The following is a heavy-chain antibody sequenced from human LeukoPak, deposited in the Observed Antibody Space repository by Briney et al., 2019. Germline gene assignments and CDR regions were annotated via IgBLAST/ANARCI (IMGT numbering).Heavy chain of an antibody. V-gene: IGHV4-39*01. Sequence: PSETLSLTCTVPGGAISSSSYYWGWIRQPPGKGLEWIGSIYYSGSTYYNPSLKSRVTISVDTSKNQFSLKLSSVTAADTAVYYCARQAVYYDSSGYYSALVYWGQGTLVTVSS. CDR3: ARQAVYYDSSGYYSALVY. CDR2: IYYSGST. CDR1: GGAISSSSYY. D-gene: IGHD3-22*01. J-gene: IGHJ4*02.